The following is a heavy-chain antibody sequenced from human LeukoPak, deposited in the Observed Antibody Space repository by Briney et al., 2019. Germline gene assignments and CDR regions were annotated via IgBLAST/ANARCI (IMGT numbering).Heavy chain of an antibody. J-gene: IGHJ4*02. V-gene: IGHV4-31*03. D-gene: IGHD3-22*01. CDR2: ISHSGNT. CDR1: GGSISSAPYY. CDR3: AREGYYYDSSGPIDY. Sequence: SETLSLTCTVSGGSISSAPYYWSWIRQRPGKGLERMGYISHSGNTYYNPSLKSRLNISADTSRNQFSLKLRSVTAADTALYFCAREGYYYDSSGPIDYWAREPGSPSPQ.